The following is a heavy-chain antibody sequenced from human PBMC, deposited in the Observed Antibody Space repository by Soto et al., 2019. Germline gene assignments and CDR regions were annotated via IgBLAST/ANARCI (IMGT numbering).Heavy chain of an antibody. D-gene: IGHD2-15*01. CDR3: ASRPGGNYYYYYGMDV. J-gene: IGHJ6*02. CDR2: ISSSSSYI. CDR1: GFTFSSYS. Sequence: EVQLVESGGGLVKPGGSLRLSCAASGFTFSSYSMNWVRQAPGKGLEWVSSISSSSSYIYYVDSVKGRFTISRDNAKISLFLQMNSLRAEDTAVYYCASRPGGNYYYYYGMDVWGQGTTVTFSS. V-gene: IGHV3-21*01.